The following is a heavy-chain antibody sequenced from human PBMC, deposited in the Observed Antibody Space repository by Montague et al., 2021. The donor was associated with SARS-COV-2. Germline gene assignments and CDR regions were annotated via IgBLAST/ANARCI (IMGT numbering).Heavy chain of an antibody. CDR3: ARVSGCSNTNCYASSRFDS. CDR2: DYHSGTN. D-gene: IGHD2-2*01. Sequence: SETLSLTCTVSGFSISSGYQSCWLRQPPGELQWRIGRDYHSGTNYYSPFLNSRATTSVDTSNNQSPLQLTSPAATDTAVYYGARVSGCSNTNCYASSRFDSWGQGTLVAVSS. V-gene: IGHV4-38-2*02. J-gene: IGHJ4*02. CDR1: GFSISSGYQ.